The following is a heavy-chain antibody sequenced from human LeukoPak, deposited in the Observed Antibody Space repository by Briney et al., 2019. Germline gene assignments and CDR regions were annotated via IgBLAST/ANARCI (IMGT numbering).Heavy chain of an antibody. CDR1: GYTFTGYH. Sequence: ASVKVSCKASGYTFTGYHIHWVRQAPGQGLEWMGWINPNSRGTNYAQKFQGRVTMTRDTSISTAYMELSRLRSDDTAVYFCARLRSSGPSRYFEYWGQGTLVTVSS. CDR3: ARLRSSGPSRYFEY. D-gene: IGHD6-19*01. J-gene: IGHJ4*02. CDR2: INPNSRGT. V-gene: IGHV1-2*02.